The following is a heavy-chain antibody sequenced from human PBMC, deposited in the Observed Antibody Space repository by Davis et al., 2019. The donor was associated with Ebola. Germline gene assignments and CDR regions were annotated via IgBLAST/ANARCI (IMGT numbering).Heavy chain of an antibody. Sequence: SETLSLTCAVYGGSFSGYYWSWIRQPPGKGLEWIGYIYYSGSTNYNPSLKSRVTISVDTSKNQFSLKLSSVTAADTAVYYCARDATMVQGVIIADAFDIWGQGTMVTVSS. CDR1: GGSFSGYY. D-gene: IGHD3-10*01. CDR2: IYYSGST. V-gene: IGHV4-59*01. J-gene: IGHJ3*02. CDR3: ARDATMVQGVIIADAFDI.